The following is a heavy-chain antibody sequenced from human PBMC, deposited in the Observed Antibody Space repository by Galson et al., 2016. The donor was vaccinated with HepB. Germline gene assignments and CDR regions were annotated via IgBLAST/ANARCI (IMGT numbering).Heavy chain of an antibody. Sequence: SETLSLTCSVSAYSISSGSYWGWIRQPPGEGLEWIGGIYHSGSTYYNPSLKSRATISVDTPKNRFPLKLSSVTAADTAVYYCARAGFPNRHGGHEQRWFDPWGQGILVTVSA. CDR3: ARAGFPNRHGGHEQRWFDP. CDR2: IYHSGST. V-gene: IGHV4-38-2*02. J-gene: IGHJ5*02. CDR1: AYSISSGSY. D-gene: IGHD2-15*01.